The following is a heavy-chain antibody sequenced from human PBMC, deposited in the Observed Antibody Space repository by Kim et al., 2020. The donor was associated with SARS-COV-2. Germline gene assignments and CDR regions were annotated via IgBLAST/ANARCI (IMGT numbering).Heavy chain of an antibody. CDR1: GYTFTSYY. D-gene: IGHD2-21*01. CDR2: FNPSGGST. J-gene: IGHJ4*02. CDR3: ARGGDDPIWWLLDY. Sequence: ASVKVSCKASGYTFTSYYMHWVRQAPGQGLEGMGRFNPSGGSTSYAQKVQGRVTMTRDTSTSTVYMELSSLRSDDTAVYYCARGGDDPIWWLLDYWGQGTLVTVSS. V-gene: IGHV1-46*01.